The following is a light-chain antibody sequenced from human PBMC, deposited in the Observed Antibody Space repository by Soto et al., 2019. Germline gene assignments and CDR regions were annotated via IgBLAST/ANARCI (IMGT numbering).Light chain of an antibody. CDR1: SSNIGAGYD. J-gene: IGLJ1*01. Sequence: QSVLTQPPSVSGAPGQRVTISCTGSSSNIGAGYDVHWYQQLPGTAPKLLIYGNSNRPSGVPDRFSGSKSDTSASLAITGLQAEDEADYYCQSYEGVFGTGTKLTVL. CDR3: QSYEGV. V-gene: IGLV1-40*01. CDR2: GNS.